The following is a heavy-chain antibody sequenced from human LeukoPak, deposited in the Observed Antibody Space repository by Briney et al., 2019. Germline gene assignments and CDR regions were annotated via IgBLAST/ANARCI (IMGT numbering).Heavy chain of an antibody. J-gene: IGHJ6*03. Sequence: SETLSLTCAVSGGSFSGFYWSWIRQSPGKGLEWIGEISDRGTTNNSPSLTSRVTLSVDTSKNQFSLNLSSVTAADTAVYYCARVLRQQLGYYYYYMDVWGKGTTVTVSS. CDR3: ARVLRQQLGYYYYYMDV. V-gene: IGHV4-34*01. D-gene: IGHD6-13*01. CDR1: GGSFSGFY. CDR2: ISDRGTT.